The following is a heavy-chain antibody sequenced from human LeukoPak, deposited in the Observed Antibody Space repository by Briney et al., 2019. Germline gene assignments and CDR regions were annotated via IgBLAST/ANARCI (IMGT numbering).Heavy chain of an antibody. J-gene: IGHJ4*02. V-gene: IGHV4-38-2*01. CDR3: ARRHASGWYFDY. CDR2: IYNSGST. D-gene: IGHD6-19*01. Sequence: SETLSLTCAVSGYSISSGYYWGWIRQPPGKGLEWIGSIYNSGSTYYSPSLKSRVTISVDTSKNQFSLKLSSVTAADTAVYYCARRHASGWYFDYWGQGTLVTVSS. CDR1: GYSISSGYY.